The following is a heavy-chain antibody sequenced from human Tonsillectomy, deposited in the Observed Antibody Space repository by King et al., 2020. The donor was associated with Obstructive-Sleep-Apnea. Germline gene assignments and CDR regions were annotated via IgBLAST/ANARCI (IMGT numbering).Heavy chain of an antibody. D-gene: IGHD2/OR15-2a*01. CDR3: ARADFYGGFDY. V-gene: IGHV4-39*07. Sequence: QLQESGPGLVKPSETLSLTCTVSGGSISSNSYYWGWIRQPPGKGLEWIGDIYYSGTTYYNPSLSSRLTISVYTSKNTFSLKLSSVTAADTAAYYCARADFYGGFDYWGQGALVTVSS. CDR2: IYYSGTT. J-gene: IGHJ4*02. CDR1: GGSISSNSYY.